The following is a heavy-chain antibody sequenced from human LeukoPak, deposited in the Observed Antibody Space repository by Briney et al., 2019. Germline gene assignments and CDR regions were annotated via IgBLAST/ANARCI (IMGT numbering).Heavy chain of an antibody. CDR1: GYSFITHH. CDR3: ARVRNYYDSSGYSD. V-gene: IGHV1-46*01. D-gene: IGHD3-22*01. CDR2: INPSGGST. Sequence: ASVKVSCKASGYSFITHHIHWVRQAPGQGLEWMGMINPSGGSTSYPQKFQGRVTMTGDTSTSTVYMELSSLRFEDTAVYYCARVRNYYDSSGYSDWGQGALVTVSS. J-gene: IGHJ4*02.